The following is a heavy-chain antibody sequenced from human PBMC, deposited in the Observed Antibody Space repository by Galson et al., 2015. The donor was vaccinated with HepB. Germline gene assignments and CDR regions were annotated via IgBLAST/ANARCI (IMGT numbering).Heavy chain of an antibody. D-gene: IGHD3-9*01. CDR3: ATENDYDILSGYYTYYFDN. V-gene: IGHV3-7*01. CDR1: GLTFSTYW. J-gene: IGHJ4*02. Sequence: SLRLSCAASGLTFSTYWMSWVRQAPGKGLEWVANIKEDGSEKYYVDSVKGRFTISRDNAKNSLYLQMNSLRAEDTAVYYCATENDYDILSGYYTYYFDNWGQGTLVTVSS. CDR2: IKEDGSEK.